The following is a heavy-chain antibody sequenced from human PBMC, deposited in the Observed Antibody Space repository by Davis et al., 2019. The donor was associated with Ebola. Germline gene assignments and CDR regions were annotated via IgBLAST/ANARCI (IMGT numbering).Heavy chain of an antibody. CDR1: VDSVFGKNGA. J-gene: IGHJ4*02. Sequence: HSQTLSLTCAISVDSVFGKNGAWNWIRQSPSRGLEWLGRTYYTSKWHNDYGESVKSRITINPDTSTNQLSLQLNSVTPEDTAVYYCVRGWGRSGFDSWGQGTLVTVSS. CDR3: VRGWGRSGFDS. CDR2: TYYTSKWHN. V-gene: IGHV6-1*01. D-gene: IGHD3-16*01.